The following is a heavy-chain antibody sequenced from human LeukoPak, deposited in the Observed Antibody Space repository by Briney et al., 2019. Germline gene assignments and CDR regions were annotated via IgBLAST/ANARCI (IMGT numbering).Heavy chain of an antibody. D-gene: IGHD5-12*01. CDR3: ARDVDIVATDFDY. CDR1: GYTFTGYY. Sequence: ASVKVSCKASGYTFTGYYMHWVRQAPGQGLEWMGRINPNSGGTNYAQKFQGRVTVTRDTSISTAYMELSRLRSDDTAVYYCARDVDIVATDFDYWGQGTLVTVSS. CDR2: INPNSGGT. V-gene: IGHV1-2*06. J-gene: IGHJ4*02.